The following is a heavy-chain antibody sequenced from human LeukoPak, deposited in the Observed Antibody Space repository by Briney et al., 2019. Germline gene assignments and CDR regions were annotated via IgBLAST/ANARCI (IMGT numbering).Heavy chain of an antibody. CDR2: IKQDGSEK. V-gene: IGHV3-7*05. J-gene: IGHJ4*02. D-gene: IGHD1-26*01. CDR1: GFTFSSYW. Sequence: GGSLRLSCAASGFTFSSYWMSWVRQAPGKGLEWVANIKQDGSEKYYVASVKGRFTISRDNAKNSLYLQMNSLRAEDTAVYYCARNRYSGSYGVDYWGQGTLVTVSS. CDR3: ARNRYSGSYGVDY.